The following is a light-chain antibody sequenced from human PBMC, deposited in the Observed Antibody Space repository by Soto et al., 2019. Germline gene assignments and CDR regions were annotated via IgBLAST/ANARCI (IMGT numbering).Light chain of an antibody. CDR2: GAS. CDR1: QSVSSSY. J-gene: IGKJ2*01. V-gene: IGKV3-20*01. Sequence: EIVLTQSPGTLSLSPGERATLSCRASQSVSSSYLGWYQQKPGQAPRLLIYGASSRATGIPDRFSGSESGTDLTLTISRLEPEDFAVYYCQQYGSSSYTFGQGTKLEIK. CDR3: QQYGSSSYT.